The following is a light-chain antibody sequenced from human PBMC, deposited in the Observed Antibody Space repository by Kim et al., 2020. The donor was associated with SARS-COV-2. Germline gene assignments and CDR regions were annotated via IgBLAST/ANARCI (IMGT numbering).Light chain of an antibody. CDR1: SLISYY. J-gene: IGLJ2*01. V-gene: IGLV3-19*01. CDR2: GKN. CDR3: NSRDSSGVV. Sequence: VDLGQTVRLQGQGDSLISYYASWYQQKPGQAPVLGIYGKNNRPSGIPDRFSGSSSGNTASLTITGAQAEDEADYYCNSRDSSGVVFGGGTQLTVL.